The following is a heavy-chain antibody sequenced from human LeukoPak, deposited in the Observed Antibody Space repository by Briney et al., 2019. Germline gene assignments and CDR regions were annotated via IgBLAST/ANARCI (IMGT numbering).Heavy chain of an antibody. D-gene: IGHD3-22*01. CDR3: ARHAFGYYDSRTYDP. CDR2: IYTSGST. Sequence: PSETLSLTCTVSGGSISSGSYYWSWIRQPAGKGLEWIGRIYTSGSTNYNPSLKSRVTISVDTSKNQFSLKLSSVTAADTAVYYCARHAFGYYDSRTYDPWGQGTLVTVSS. V-gene: IGHV4-61*02. J-gene: IGHJ5*02. CDR1: GGSISSGSYY.